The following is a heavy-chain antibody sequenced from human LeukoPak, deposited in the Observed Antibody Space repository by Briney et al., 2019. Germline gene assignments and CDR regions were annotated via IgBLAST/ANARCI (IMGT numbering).Heavy chain of an antibody. CDR3: TRHRRDYDILTGHYTGPADY. CDR2: ISYSGTT. V-gene: IGHV4-39*01. D-gene: IGHD3-9*01. Sequence: SETLSLTCTVSGGSISTTPYNWGWIRQPPGKGLEWIGTISYSGTTYYSPSLNSRVTISVDTSKNQFSLKLSSVTAADTAVYYCTRHRRDYDILTGHYTGPADYWGQGTLVTVSS. CDR1: GGSISTTPYN. J-gene: IGHJ4*02.